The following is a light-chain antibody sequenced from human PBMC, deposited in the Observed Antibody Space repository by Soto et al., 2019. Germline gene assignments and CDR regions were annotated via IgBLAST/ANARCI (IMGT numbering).Light chain of an antibody. Sequence: EIVLTQSPGTLSLSPGDRATLSCRASQSVSSNYLAWYQQKPGQAPRLLIYGASSRADGIPDRFSGSESGTDFPLTISRLEPEDFAVYYCQQYHTSPPLTFGGGTKVEIK. J-gene: IGKJ4*01. V-gene: IGKV3-20*01. CDR2: GAS. CDR1: QSVSSNY. CDR3: QQYHTSPPLT.